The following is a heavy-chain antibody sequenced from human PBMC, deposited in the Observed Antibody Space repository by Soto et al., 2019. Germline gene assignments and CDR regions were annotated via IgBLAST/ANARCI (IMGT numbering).Heavy chain of an antibody. V-gene: IGHV3-23*01. J-gene: IGHJ6*02. CDR2: ISGSGGST. CDR1: GFTFSSYA. Sequence: GGSLRLSCAASGFTFSSYAMSWVRQAPGKGLEWVSAISGSGGSTYYADSVKGRFTISRDNSKNTLYLQMNSLRAEDTAVYYCAIDNWANYYYGMDVWGQGTTVTVSS. D-gene: IGHD1-20*01. CDR3: AIDNWANYYYGMDV.